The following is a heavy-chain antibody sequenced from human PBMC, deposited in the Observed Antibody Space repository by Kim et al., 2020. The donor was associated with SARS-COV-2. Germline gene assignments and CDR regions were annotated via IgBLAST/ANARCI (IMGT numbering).Heavy chain of an antibody. V-gene: IGHV3-15*01. Sequence: GGSLRLSCAASGFTFSDAWMTWVRQAPGKGLEWVGLIKRKIDGGTTNYAAPVKGRFTISRDDSKNTPYLQMNSLKTEDTAVYYCTSTLGYWGQGTLVTVSS. D-gene: IGHD3-16*01. J-gene: IGHJ4*02. CDR3: TSTLGY. CDR2: IKRKIDGGTT. CDR1: GFTFSDAW.